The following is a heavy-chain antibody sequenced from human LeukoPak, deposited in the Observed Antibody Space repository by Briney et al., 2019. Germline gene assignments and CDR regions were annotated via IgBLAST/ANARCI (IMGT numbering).Heavy chain of an antibody. D-gene: IGHD3-3*01. CDR1: GYTFTSYG. Sequence: ASVTVSCKASGYTFTSYGISWVRQAPGQGLEWMGWISAYNGNTNYAQKLQGRVTMTTDTSTSTAYMELRSLRSDDTAVYYCARERGRTYYDFWSGYSPLDYWGQGTLVTVSS. V-gene: IGHV1-18*01. CDR3: ARERGRTYYDFWSGYSPLDY. J-gene: IGHJ4*02. CDR2: ISAYNGNT.